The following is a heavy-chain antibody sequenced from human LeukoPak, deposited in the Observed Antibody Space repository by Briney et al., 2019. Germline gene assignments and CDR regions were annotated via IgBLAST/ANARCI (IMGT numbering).Heavy chain of an antibody. V-gene: IGHV1-2*02. Sequence: ASVKVSCKASGYTFTNYYMHWVRQAPGQGLEWMGIINPSGGGTNYAQKFQGRVTMTRDTSISTVYMELSRLRSDDTAVYYCARASEIQLWPSYVDYWGQGTLVTVSS. CDR2: INPSGGGT. J-gene: IGHJ4*02. D-gene: IGHD5-18*01. CDR3: ARASEIQLWPSYVDY. CDR1: GYTFTNYY.